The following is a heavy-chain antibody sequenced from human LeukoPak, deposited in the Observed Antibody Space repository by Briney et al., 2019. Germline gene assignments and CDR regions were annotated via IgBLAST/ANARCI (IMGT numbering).Heavy chain of an antibody. CDR2: IYPGDSDT. CDR3: ARQDGYALYYFDF. Sequence: GESLQISCQGSGYSFTNYWIGWVRQMPGKGLEWMGIIYPGDSDTRYSPSFQGQVTISADKSLSTAYLQWSSLTASDTARYYCARQDGYALYYFDFWGQGTLVTVSS. V-gene: IGHV5-51*01. D-gene: IGHD5-18*01. J-gene: IGHJ4*02. CDR1: GYSFTNYW.